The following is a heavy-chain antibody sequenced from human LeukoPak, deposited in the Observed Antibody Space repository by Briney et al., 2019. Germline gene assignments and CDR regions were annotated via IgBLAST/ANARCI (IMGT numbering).Heavy chain of an antibody. D-gene: IGHD3-3*01. CDR1: GGSISSSSYY. Sequence: PSETLSLTCTASGGSISSSSYYWDWIRQPPGKGLEWIGSIYYSGSTYYNPSLKSRVTISVDTSKNQFSLKLSSVTAADTAVYYCARRNYDFWSGSWFDPWGQGTLVTVSS. CDR3: ARRNYDFWSGSWFDP. J-gene: IGHJ5*02. CDR2: IYYSGST. V-gene: IGHV4-39*07.